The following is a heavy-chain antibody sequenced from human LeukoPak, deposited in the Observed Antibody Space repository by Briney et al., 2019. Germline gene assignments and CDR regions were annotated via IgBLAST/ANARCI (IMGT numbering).Heavy chain of an antibody. Sequence: SETLSLTCTVSGGSISSDYYYWGWIRQPPGKGLEWIGNIYYSGSTYYNPSLKSRVTISVDTSKNQFSLKLSSVTAADTAVYYCARAPYSDYWGQGTLVTVSS. J-gene: IGHJ4*02. CDR3: ARAPYSDY. D-gene: IGHD2-21*01. CDR1: GGSISSDYYY. CDR2: IYYSGST. V-gene: IGHV4-39*07.